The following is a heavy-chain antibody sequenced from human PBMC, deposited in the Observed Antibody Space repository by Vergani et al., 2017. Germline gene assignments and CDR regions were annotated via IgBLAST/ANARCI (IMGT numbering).Heavy chain of an antibody. J-gene: IGHJ4*02. CDR1: GYTFTGHY. CDR3: ARDGVVGEKYFDY. V-gene: IGHV1-2*02. Sequence: QVQLVQSGAEVKKPGASVKVSCKASGYTFTGHYMHWVRQAPGQGLEWMGGINPNSGGPNYAQKFQGRVTMTRETSISTAYMEMSRLGSDDTAVYYCARDGVVGEKYFDYWGQGTLVTVSS. D-gene: IGHD3-22*01. CDR2: INPNSGGP.